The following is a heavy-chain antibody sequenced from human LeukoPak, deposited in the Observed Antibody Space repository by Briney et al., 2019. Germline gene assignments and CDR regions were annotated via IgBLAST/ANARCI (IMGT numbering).Heavy chain of an antibody. CDR2: ISGSGGST. CDR1: GFTFSPYS. J-gene: IGHJ4*02. V-gene: IGHV3-23*01. Sequence: TGGSLRLSCAASGFTFSPYSMNWIRQAPGKGLEWVSAISGSGGSTYYADSVKGRFTISRDNSKNTLYLQMNSLRAEDTAVYYCAKDPTGISFGLFDFWSGYYFDYWGQGTLVTVSS. D-gene: IGHD3-3*01. CDR3: AKDPTGISFGLFDFWSGYYFDY.